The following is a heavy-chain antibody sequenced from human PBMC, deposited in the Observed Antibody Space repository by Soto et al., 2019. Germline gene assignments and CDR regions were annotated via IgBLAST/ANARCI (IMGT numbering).Heavy chain of an antibody. CDR2: IWYDGSNK. J-gene: IGHJ6*02. CDR3: ARDSFTTMVRGVISPYYYYYGMDV. Sequence: ESGGGVVQPGRSLRLSCAASGFTFSSYGMHWVRQAPGKGLEWVAVIWYDGSNKYYADSVKGRFTISRDNSKNTLYLQMNSLRAEDTAVYYCARDSFTTMVRGVISPYYYYYGMDVWGQGTTVTVSS. CDR1: GFTFSSYG. V-gene: IGHV3-33*01. D-gene: IGHD3-10*01.